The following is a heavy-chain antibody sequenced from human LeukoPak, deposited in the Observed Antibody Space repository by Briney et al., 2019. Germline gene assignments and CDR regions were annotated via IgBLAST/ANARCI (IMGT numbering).Heavy chain of an antibody. CDR1: GYTFTSYG. J-gene: IGHJ4*02. CDR2: ISAYNGNT. V-gene: IGHV1-18*01. D-gene: IGHD3-3*01. Sequence: EASVKVSCKASGYTFTSYGISWVRQAPGQGLEWMGWISAYNGNTNYAQKLQGRVTMTTDTSTSTAYMELRSLRSDDTAVYYCARVKLVTYYDFWSGYREFDYWGQGTLVTVSS. CDR3: ARVKLVTYYDFWSGYREFDY.